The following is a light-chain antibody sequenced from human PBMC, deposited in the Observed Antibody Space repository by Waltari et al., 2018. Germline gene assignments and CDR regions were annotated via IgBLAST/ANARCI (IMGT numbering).Light chain of an antibody. Sequence: QSALTQPASVSGSPRQSITISCTGTNSDVGAYDFVSWYQQHPGKAPRLRIYEVRKRPSGVSSRFSGAKSGNTASLTISGLQSEDEADYYCCSYTSTSTWVFGGGTKLTVL. CDR3: CSYTSTSTWV. CDR1: NSDVGAYDF. V-gene: IGLV2-14*01. CDR2: EVR. J-gene: IGLJ3*02.